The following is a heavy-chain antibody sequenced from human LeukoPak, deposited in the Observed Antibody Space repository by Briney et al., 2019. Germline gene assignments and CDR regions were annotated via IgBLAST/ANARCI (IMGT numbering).Heavy chain of an antibody. CDR3: VRFVGWGARRYYYYYMDV. J-gene: IGHJ6*03. Sequence: EPLSLTCTVLGSPIRSYYWTWIRQPLGKGLEWIGYIYYSGRTNYIPTLKSRVTMSVDTSKNQFSLKLSSGRAADTTVCFFVRFVGWGARRYYYYYMDVWGKGTTVTISS. CDR2: IYYSGRT. D-gene: IGHD1-26*01. CDR1: GSPIRSYY. V-gene: IGHV4-59*01.